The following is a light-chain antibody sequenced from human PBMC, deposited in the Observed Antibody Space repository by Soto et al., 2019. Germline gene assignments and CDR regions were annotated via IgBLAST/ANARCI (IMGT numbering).Light chain of an antibody. CDR2: END. CDR1: SSNIGNNH. V-gene: IGLV1-51*01. J-gene: IGLJ3*02. Sequence: QSVLTQPPSVSAAPGQKVTISCSGSSSNIGNNHVSWYQHLPRTAPKLLIYENDKRPSGIPDRFSAFKSGTSATLAITGLQAGDEADFYCGTWDDSLYALVFAGGTKLTVL. CDR3: GTWDDSLYALV.